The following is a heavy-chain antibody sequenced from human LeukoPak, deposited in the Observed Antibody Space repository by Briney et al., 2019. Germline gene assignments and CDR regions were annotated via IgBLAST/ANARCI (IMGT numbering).Heavy chain of an antibody. Sequence: GGSLRLSCAASGFTFSSYWMHWVRQAPGKGLVWVSRINSDASSTTYADSVKGRFTISRDNAKNTLYLQMNSLRVEDTAVYYCASNYASGSYFSIGWGQGTLVTVSS. D-gene: IGHD3-10*01. CDR3: ASNYASGSYFSIG. CDR2: INSDASST. J-gene: IGHJ4*02. CDR1: GFTFSSYW. V-gene: IGHV3-74*03.